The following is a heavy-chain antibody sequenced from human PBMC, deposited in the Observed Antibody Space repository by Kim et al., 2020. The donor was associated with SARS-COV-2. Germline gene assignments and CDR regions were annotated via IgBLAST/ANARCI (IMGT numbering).Heavy chain of an antibody. D-gene: IGHD3-22*01. J-gene: IGHJ4*02. CDR3: ARHYYDSSGYYGY. V-gene: IGHV3-53*01. Sequence: YADSVKGRFTISRDNSKNTLYLQMNSLRAEDTAVYYCARHYYDSSGYYGYWGQGTLVTVSS.